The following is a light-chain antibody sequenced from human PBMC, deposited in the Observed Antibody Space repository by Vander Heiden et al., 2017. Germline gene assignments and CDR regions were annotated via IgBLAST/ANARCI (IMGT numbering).Light chain of an antibody. CDR2: KDS. J-gene: IGLJ2*01. CDR1: ALAKQY. V-gene: IGLV3-25*03. CDR3: QSADSSGNYVV. Sequence: SYELTQPPSVSVSPGQTARITCSGDALAKQYAYWYQQKPGQAPVLVIYKDSERPSGIPERFSGSSSGTTVTLTISGVQAEDEADYYCQSADSSGNYVVFGGGTKLTVL.